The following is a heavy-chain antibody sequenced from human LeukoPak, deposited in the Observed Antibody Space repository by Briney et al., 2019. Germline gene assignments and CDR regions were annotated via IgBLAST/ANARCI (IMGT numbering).Heavy chain of an antibody. D-gene: IGHD4-23*01. CDR1: GFTLSSYG. CDR2: ISGRGVRT. CDR3: AKDRLDYGGNSGLGY. J-gene: IGHJ4*02. V-gene: IGHV3-23*01. Sequence: GGSLRLSCATSGFTLSSYGMSWVRQAPGKGLEWVSGISGRGVRTYYADSVKGRFTISSDNSKNTLYLQMNSLRAEDTAVYYCAKDRLDYGGNSGLGYWGPGTLVTVSS.